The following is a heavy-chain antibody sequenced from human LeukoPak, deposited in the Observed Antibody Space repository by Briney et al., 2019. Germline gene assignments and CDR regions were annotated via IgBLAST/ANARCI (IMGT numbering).Heavy chain of an antibody. CDR1: GFTFDDYG. CDR2: ITWNGDST. J-gene: IGHJ6*03. CDR3: ATHGSAHYYMDV. V-gene: IGHV3-20*04. D-gene: IGHD2-2*03. Sequence: PGGSLRLSCAASGFTFDDYGLIWVRQVPGKGLEWVSYITWNGDSTAYADSVKGRVTIYRDNAKNSLYLQMNSLRAEDTAVYYCATHGSAHYYMDVWGKGTTVTISS.